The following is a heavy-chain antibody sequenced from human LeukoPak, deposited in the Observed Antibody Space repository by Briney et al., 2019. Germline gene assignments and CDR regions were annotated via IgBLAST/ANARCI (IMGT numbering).Heavy chain of an antibody. V-gene: IGHV3-23*01. Sequence: GGSLRLSCAASGFTFSSYAMSWVRQAPGKGLEWVSAISGSGGSTYYAGSVKGRFTISRGNSKNTLYLQMNSLRVEDTAVYYCARAAGDRIGYFDLWGRGTLVTVSS. CDR3: ARAAGDRIGYFDL. D-gene: IGHD7-27*01. CDR2: ISGSGGST. CDR1: GFTFSSYA. J-gene: IGHJ2*01.